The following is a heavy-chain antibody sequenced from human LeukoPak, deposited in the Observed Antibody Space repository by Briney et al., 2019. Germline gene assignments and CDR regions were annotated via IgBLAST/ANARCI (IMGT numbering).Heavy chain of an antibody. J-gene: IGHJ4*02. D-gene: IGHD2-2*01. CDR1: GGSFSGYY. CDR2: INHSGST. Sequence: SETLSLTCAVYGGSFSGYYWSWIRQPPGKGLEWIGEINHSGSTNYNPSLKSRVTISVDTSRKEFSLRLTSVTAADTAVYFCARHVSITYAHFDYWSQGTLVIVSS. CDR3: ARHVSITYAHFDY. V-gene: IGHV4-34*01.